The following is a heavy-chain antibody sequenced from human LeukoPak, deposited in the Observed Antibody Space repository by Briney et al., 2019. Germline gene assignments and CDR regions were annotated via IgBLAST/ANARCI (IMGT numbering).Heavy chain of an antibody. CDR2: IFYSGST. J-gene: IGHJ4*02. V-gene: IGHV4-59*01. CDR3: ARDRGYGDYLNYFDY. Sequence: SETLSLTCTVSGGSISGYYWSWIRQPPGKGPQWIGSIFYSGSTNYNPSLKSRVTISVDTSQNQFSLKLTSVTAADTAVYYCARDRGYGDYLNYFDYWGQGTLVTVSS. D-gene: IGHD4-17*01. CDR1: GGSISGYY.